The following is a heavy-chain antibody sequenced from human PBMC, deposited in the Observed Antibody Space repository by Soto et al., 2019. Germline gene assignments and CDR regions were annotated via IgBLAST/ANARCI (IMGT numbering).Heavy chain of an antibody. J-gene: IGHJ6*02. CDR1: GDSVSNDY. Sequence: ASVKVSCKASGDSVSNDYLHWVRQAPGQGFEWLGLISPFGGATAYAQRFKGRVTVTMDKSSTTFYLEVSSLRSDDTAVYYCAKGRGGKTVANFGMDVRGQGVTVTVSS. CDR2: ISPFGGAT. V-gene: IGHV1-46*01. CDR3: AKGRGGKTVANFGMDV. D-gene: IGHD3-16*01.